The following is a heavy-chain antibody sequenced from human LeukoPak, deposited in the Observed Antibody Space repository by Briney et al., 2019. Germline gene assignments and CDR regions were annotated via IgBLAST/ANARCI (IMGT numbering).Heavy chain of an antibody. CDR3: ASHIPNYYDSSGYFDY. D-gene: IGHD3-22*01. Sequence: SETLSLTCTVSGGSISSYYWSWIRQPPGKGLEWIGYIYYSGSTNYNPSLKSRVTISVDTSKNQISLKLNSVTAADTAVYYCASHIPNYYDSSGYFDYWGQGTLVTVSS. J-gene: IGHJ4*02. CDR1: GGSISSYY. V-gene: IGHV4-59*01. CDR2: IYYSGST.